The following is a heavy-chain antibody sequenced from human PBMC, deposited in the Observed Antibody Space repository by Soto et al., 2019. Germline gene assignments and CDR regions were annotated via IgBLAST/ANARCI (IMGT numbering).Heavy chain of an antibody. Sequence: PGGSLRLSCSASGFTFSSYAMHWVRQAPGKGLEYVSAISSNGGSTYYADSVKGRFTISRDNSKNTLYLQMSSLRAEDTAVYYCAKGHLNADYEGDFDYWGQGTLVTVSS. D-gene: IGHD4-17*01. V-gene: IGHV3-64D*06. CDR2: ISSNGGST. CDR1: GFTFSSYA. J-gene: IGHJ4*02. CDR3: AKGHLNADYEGDFDY.